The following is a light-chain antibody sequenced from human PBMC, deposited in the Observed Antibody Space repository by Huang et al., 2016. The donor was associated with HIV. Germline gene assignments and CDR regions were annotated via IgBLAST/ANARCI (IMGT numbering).Light chain of an antibody. J-gene: IGKJ5*01. CDR1: QSLLHSNGYNY. CDR2: LCS. Sequence: DIVMTQSPLSLAVTPGEPASISCRSSQSLLHSNGYNYLDWYLQKSGQSPQLLFYLCSNRASGVPDRFSGSESVTDFTLKISRVEAEDVGVYYCMQALQTPRTFGQGTRLEIK. CDR3: MQALQTPRT. V-gene: IGKV2-28*01.